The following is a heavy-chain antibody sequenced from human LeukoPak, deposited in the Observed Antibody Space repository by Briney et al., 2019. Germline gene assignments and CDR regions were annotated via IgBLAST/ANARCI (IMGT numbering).Heavy chain of an antibody. V-gene: IGHV3-21*01. CDR1: GFTFSSYS. CDR2: ISSSSSYI. Sequence: PGGSLRLSCAASGFTFSSYSMNWVRQAPGKGLEWVSSISSSSSYIYYADSVKGRFTISRDNAKNSLYLQMNSLRAEDTAVYYCASIAVAEGMVDYWGQGTLVTVSS. D-gene: IGHD6-19*01. CDR3: ASIAVAEGMVDY. J-gene: IGHJ4*02.